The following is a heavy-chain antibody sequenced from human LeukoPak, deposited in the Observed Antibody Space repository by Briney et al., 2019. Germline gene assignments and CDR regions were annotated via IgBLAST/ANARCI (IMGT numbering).Heavy chain of an antibody. CDR1: GGSISXXXXX. J-gene: IGHJ5*02. D-gene: IGHD4-17*01. CDR2: IFYSGST. CDR3: ARDFYGDHTRHWFDP. Sequence: SQTLSLTXTVSGGSISXXXXXXSWIRQHPXKXXXXXXYIFYSGSTYYNPSLKGRVTISVDASENQFSLKLSSVTAADTAVYYCARDFYGDHTRHWFDPWGQGTLVTVSS. V-gene: IGHV4-31*03.